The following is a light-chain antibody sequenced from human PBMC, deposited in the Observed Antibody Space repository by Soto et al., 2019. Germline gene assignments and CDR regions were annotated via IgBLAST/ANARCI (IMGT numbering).Light chain of an antibody. CDR2: KVS. CDR3: MQGTHWPWT. Sequence: DVVMTQSPLSLTVTLGQAASISCRSSQSPLYSDGNTYLNWFHQRPGQSPRRLIYKVSNRDSGVPDRFSGSGSGTDFTLKISRVEAEDVAVYYCMQGTHWPWTFGQGTKVEIK. CDR1: QSPLYSDGNTY. J-gene: IGKJ1*01. V-gene: IGKV2-30*01.